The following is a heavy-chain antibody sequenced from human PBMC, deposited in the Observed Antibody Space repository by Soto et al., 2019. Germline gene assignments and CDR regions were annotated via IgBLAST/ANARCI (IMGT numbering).Heavy chain of an antibody. CDR2: IWYDGSNK. J-gene: IGHJ6*02. CDR3: ARDLNWNSAGMDV. D-gene: IGHD1-7*01. Sequence: PGGSLRLSCAASGFIFSSYGMHWVRQAPGKGPEWVAVIWYDGSNKYYADSVKGRFTISKDNSKNTVYLQMNSLRAEDTAVYYCARDLNWNSAGMDVWGQGTTVTVSS. CDR1: GFIFSSYG. V-gene: IGHV3-33*01.